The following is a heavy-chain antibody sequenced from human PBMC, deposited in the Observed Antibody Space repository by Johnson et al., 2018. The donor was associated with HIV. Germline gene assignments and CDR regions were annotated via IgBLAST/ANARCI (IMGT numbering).Heavy chain of an antibody. J-gene: IGHJ3*02. D-gene: IGHD1-26*01. Sequence: QVQLVESGGGLVQPGRSLRLSCAASGFTVSSNYMSWVRQAPGKGLEWVAVISYDGSNKYYADSVKGRFTISRDNSKNTLYLQMNSLRAEDTAVYYCARAGARAFEIWGQGTMVTVSS. CDR3: ARAGARAFEI. V-gene: IGHV3-30*19. CDR2: ISYDGSNK. CDR1: GFTVSSNY.